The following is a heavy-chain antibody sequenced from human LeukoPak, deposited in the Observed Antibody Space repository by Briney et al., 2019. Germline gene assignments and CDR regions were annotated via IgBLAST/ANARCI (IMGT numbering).Heavy chain of an antibody. Sequence: SETLSLTCTVSGGSISSSSYYWGWIRQPPGKGLEWIRSIYYSGITYYNPSLKSRVTISVDASKNQFFLNLRSVTAADTAVYYCARVPRIEAGATGDWFDPWGQGTVVTVSS. CDR3: ARVPRIEAGATGDWFDP. CDR2: IYYSGIT. CDR1: GGSISSSSYY. V-gene: IGHV4-39*07. J-gene: IGHJ5*02. D-gene: IGHD6-13*01.